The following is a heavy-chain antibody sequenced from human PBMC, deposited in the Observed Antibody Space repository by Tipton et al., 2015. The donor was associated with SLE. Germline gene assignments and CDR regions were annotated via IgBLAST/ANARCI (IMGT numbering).Heavy chain of an antibody. CDR2: IYYSGST. Sequence: TLSLTCTVSGGSISSGGYYWSWIRQHPGMGLEWIGYIYYSGSTYYNPSLKSRVTISVDTSKNQFSLKLSSVTAADTAVYYCARVGYFDFLLDYWGQGTLVTVSS. CDR3: ARVGYFDFLLDY. V-gene: IGHV4-31*03. CDR1: GGSISSGGYY. D-gene: IGHD3-9*01. J-gene: IGHJ4*02.